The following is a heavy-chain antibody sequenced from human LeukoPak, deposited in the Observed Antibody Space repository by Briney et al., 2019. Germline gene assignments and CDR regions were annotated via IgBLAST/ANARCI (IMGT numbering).Heavy chain of an antibody. CDR1: GGTFSSYA. J-gene: IGHJ4*02. CDR3: ARNDYYGSGSPFVHY. CDR2: IIPIFGTA. Sequence: EASVKVSCKASGGTFSSYAISWVRQAPGQGLEWMGGIIPIFGTANYAQKFQGRVTITADESTSTAYMELSSLRSEDTAVYYCARNDYYGSGSPFVHYWGQGTLVTVSS. D-gene: IGHD3-10*01. V-gene: IGHV1-69*13.